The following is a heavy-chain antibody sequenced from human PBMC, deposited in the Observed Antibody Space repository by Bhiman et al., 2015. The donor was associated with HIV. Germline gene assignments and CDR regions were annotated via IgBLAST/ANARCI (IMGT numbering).Heavy chain of an antibody. J-gene: IGHJ4*02. CDR2: VSYDGSKK. V-gene: IGHV3-30*04. Sequence: QVQLVESGGGVVQPGRSLRLSCTASGFTFSNYAIHWVRQAPGKGLEWVAVVSYDGSKKYYADSVKGRFTISRDNSKNTLFLQMNSLRGEDTALYYCAKEFAGSGWPPLDYWGQGTQVTVSS. CDR3: AKEFAGSGWPPLDY. CDR1: GFTFSNYA. D-gene: IGHD6-19*01.